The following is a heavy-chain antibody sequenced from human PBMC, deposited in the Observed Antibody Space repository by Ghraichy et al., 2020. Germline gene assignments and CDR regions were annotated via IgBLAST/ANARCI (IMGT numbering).Heavy chain of an antibody. D-gene: IGHD4-17*01. CDR3: VTGTGDSTYFHY. CDR2: IVVGSGNT. Sequence: SVKVSCKASGFTFSSSAIQWVRQTRGQRLEWIGYIVVGSGNTDYAQKFQERITITRDMSTTTAYMELSSLRSEDTAVYYCVTGTGDSTYFHYWGQGTLVTVSS. V-gene: IGHV1-58*02. CDR1: GFTFSSSA. J-gene: IGHJ4*02.